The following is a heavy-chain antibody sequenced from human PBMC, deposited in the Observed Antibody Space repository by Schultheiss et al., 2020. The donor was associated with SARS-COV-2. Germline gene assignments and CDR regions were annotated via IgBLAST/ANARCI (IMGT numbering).Heavy chain of an antibody. CDR1: GGSVSSGSYY. Sequence: SETLSLTCTVSGGSVSSGSYYWSWIRQPPGKGLEWIGNIYYSGSTNYNPSLKSRVTISVDTSKNQFSLRLSSVTAADTAVYYCARHGYGSYDKYIDFWGQGTLVTVSS. CDR3: ARHGYGSYDKYIDF. CDR2: IYYSGST. D-gene: IGHD3-10*01. J-gene: IGHJ4*02. V-gene: IGHV4-61*01.